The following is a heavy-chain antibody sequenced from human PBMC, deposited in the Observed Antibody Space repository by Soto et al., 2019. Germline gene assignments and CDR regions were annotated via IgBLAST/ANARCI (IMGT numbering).Heavy chain of an antibody. CDR1: GGTFSSYA. CDR2: IIPIFGTA. J-gene: IGHJ4*02. CDR3: AREYKAPNSSGGPDYFDY. V-gene: IGHV1-69*13. D-gene: IGHD6-19*01. Sequence: SVKVSCKASGGTFSSYAISWVRQAPGQGLEWMGGIIPIFGTANYAQKFQGRVTITADESTSTAYTELSSLRSEDTAVYYCAREYKAPNSSGGPDYFDYWGQGTLVTAP.